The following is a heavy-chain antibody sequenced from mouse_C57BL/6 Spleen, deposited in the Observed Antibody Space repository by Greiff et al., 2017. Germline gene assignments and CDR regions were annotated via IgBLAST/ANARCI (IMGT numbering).Heavy chain of an antibody. J-gene: IGHJ3*01. CDR3: ARGDDYAWFAY. Sequence: QVQLKQSGAELVRPGSSVKLSCKASGYTFTSYWMHWVKQRPIQGLEWIGNIDPSDSETHYNQKFKDKATLTVDKSSSTAYMQLSSLTSEDSAVYYCARGDDYAWFAYWGQGTLVTVSA. CDR1: GYTFTSYW. D-gene: IGHD2-4*01. V-gene: IGHV1-52*01. CDR2: IDPSDSET.